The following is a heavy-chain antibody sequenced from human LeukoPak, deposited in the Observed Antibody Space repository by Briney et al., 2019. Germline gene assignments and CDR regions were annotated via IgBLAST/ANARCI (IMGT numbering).Heavy chain of an antibody. CDR3: AIEPVGATMGNWFDP. J-gene: IGHJ5*02. Sequence: PGGSLRLSCAASGFTFSDYYMSWIRQAPGKGLEWVSYISSSGSTIYYADSVKGRFTISRDNAKNSLYLQMNSLRAEDTAVYYCAIEPVGATMGNWFDPWGQGTLVTVSS. CDR1: GFTFSDYY. V-gene: IGHV3-11*04. D-gene: IGHD1-26*01. CDR2: ISSSGSTI.